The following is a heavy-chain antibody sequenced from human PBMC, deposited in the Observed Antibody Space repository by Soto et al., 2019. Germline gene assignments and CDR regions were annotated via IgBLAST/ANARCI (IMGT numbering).Heavy chain of an antibody. CDR1: RYSFAGYW. CDR3: ARQIYDSDTGPNFQYYFDS. CDR2: IDPSDSQT. J-gene: IGHJ4*02. D-gene: IGHD3-22*01. V-gene: IGHV5-10-1*01. Sequence: TGESLKISCKGSRYSFAGYWITWVRQKPGKGLEWMGRIDPSDSQTYYSPSFRGHVTISATKSITTVFLQWSSLRASDTAMYYCARQIYDSDTGPNFQYYFDSWGQGTPVTVSS.